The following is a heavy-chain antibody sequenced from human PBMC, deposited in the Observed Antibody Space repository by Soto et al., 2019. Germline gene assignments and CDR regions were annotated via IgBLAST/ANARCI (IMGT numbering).Heavy chain of an antibody. V-gene: IGHV3-23*01. CDR3: AKPAAAGYQRAYNWFDP. CDR1: GFTFSSYA. D-gene: IGHD6-13*01. CDR2: ISGSGGST. J-gene: IGHJ5*02. Sequence: PGGSLRLSCAASGFTFSSYAMSWVRQAPGKGLEWVSAISGSGGSTYYADSVKGRFTISRDNSKNTLYLQMNSLRAEDTAVYYCAKPAAAGYQRAYNWFDPWGQGTLVTVSS.